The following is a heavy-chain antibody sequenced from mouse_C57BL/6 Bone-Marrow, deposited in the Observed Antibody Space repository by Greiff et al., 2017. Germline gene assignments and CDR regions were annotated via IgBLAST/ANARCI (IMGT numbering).Heavy chain of an antibody. Sequence: DVQLVESGGGLVKPGGSLTLSCAASGFTFSSYAMAWVRQTPEKRLEWVATISDGGSNTYYPDNVKGRFTISRDNAKNHLYLPMSPLKSEDTAMYYCAIEGSSCGGRDYWGQGTTLTVSS. CDR1: GFTFSSYA. CDR2: ISDGGSNT. CDR3: AIEGSSCGGRDY. J-gene: IGHJ2*01. D-gene: IGHD1-1*02. V-gene: IGHV5-4*01.